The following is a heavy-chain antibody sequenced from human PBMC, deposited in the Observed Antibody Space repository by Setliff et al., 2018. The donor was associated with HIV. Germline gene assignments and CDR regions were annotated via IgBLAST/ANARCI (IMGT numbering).Heavy chain of an antibody. J-gene: IGHJ5*02. CDR3: ARMTAMAGTGWFDP. V-gene: IGHV4-59*11. Sequence: LSLTCTVSGGSIGSHYWSWIRQPPGKGLEWIASIYYSDNINYNPSLKSRVTISVDTSKNQFSLKLSSVTAADTAFYYCARMTAMAGTGWFDPWGQGTLVTVSS. D-gene: IGHD6-19*01. CDR2: IYYSDNI. CDR1: GGSIGSHY.